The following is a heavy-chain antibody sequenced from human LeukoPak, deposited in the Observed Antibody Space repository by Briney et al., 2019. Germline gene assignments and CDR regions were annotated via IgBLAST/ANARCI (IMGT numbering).Heavy chain of an antibody. CDR1: GFTLSSYG. CDR3: AKGRVPDY. J-gene: IGHJ4*02. CDR2: ISYDGSNK. Sequence: GGSLRLSCAASGFTLSSYGMHWVRQAPGKGLEWVAVISYDGSNKYYADSVKGRFTISRDNSKNTLYLQMNSLRAEDTAVYYCAKGRVPDYWGQGTLVTVSS. V-gene: IGHV3-30*18.